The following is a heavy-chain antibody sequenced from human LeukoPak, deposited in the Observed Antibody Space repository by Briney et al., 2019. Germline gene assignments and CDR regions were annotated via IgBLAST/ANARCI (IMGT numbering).Heavy chain of an antibody. Sequence: GGSLRLSYAASGFTFSDYYMSWIRQAPGKGLEWVSYISSRGSTIYYADSVKGRFTISRDNAKNSLYLQMNSLRAEDTAVYYCARHDTAMATDYGMDVWGQGTTVTVSS. CDR3: ARHDTAMATDYGMDV. J-gene: IGHJ6*02. D-gene: IGHD5-18*01. CDR2: ISSRGSTI. V-gene: IGHV3-11*01. CDR1: GFTFSDYY.